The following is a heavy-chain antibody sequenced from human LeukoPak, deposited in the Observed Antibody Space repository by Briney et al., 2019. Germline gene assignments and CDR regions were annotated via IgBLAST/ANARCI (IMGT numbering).Heavy chain of an antibody. V-gene: IGHV3-7*03. CDR1: GFTVSRYW. CDR3: ARGGGLDV. CDR2: IHQNGGTE. Sequence: GGSLRLSCAASGFTVSRYWMSWVRQAPGEGLEWVACIHQNGGTEDYVDSVKGRFAISRDNAKNSLYLQMSNLRAEDTAVYFCARGGGLDVWGQGATVTVSS. D-gene: IGHD3-16*01. J-gene: IGHJ6*02.